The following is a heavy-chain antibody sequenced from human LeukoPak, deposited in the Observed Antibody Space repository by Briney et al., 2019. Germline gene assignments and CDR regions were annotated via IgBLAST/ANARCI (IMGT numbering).Heavy chain of an antibody. Sequence: PGGSLRLSCAAPGVTVSTNDMSWVRQAPGKGLEWVSVMKSGGATYNADSVKGRFTISRDSSKNTLFLQMDSLRVDDTAMYYCAARGSAGGYFHYWGQGILVTVSS. CDR2: MKSGGAT. D-gene: IGHD2-15*01. CDR1: GVTVSTND. V-gene: IGHV3-66*01. J-gene: IGHJ4*02. CDR3: AARGSAGGYFHY.